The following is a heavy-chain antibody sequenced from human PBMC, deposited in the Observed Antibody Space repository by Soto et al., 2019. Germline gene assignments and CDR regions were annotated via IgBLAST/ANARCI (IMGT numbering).Heavy chain of an antibody. CDR1: GGSISSDNYF. V-gene: IGHV4-31*03. J-gene: IGHJ3*02. Sequence: SETLSLTCTVSGGSISSDNYFWSWIRQHPGKGLEWIGYVYYSGSAYYNPSLKSRVTISVDTSKNQFSLRLNSVTAADTAMYYCAREVSSATTSDAFDIWGQGTMVTVSS. D-gene: IGHD1-26*01. CDR3: AREVSSATTSDAFDI. CDR2: VYYSGSA.